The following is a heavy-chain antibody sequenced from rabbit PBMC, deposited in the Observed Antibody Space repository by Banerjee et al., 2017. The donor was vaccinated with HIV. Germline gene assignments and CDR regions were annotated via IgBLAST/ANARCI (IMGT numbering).Heavy chain of an antibody. D-gene: IGHD3-1*01. CDR3: AREDRHIYGDFNL. Sequence: QSLEESGGDLVKPGASLTLTCTASGFSFSSSYWMCWVRQAPGKGLEWIACIDTANTGDTYYASWAKGRFTISKTSSTTVTLQMTSLTAADTATYFCAREDRHIYGDFNLWGPGTLVTVS. J-gene: IGHJ4*01. CDR2: IDTANTGDT. V-gene: IGHV1S40*01. CDR1: GFSFSSSYW.